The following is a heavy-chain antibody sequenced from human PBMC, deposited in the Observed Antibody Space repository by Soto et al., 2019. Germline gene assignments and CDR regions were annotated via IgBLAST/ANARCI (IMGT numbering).Heavy chain of an antibody. CDR1: GGTFSSYA. J-gene: IGHJ6*02. CDR2: IIPIFGTA. V-gene: IGHV1-69*01. Sequence: QVQLVQSGAEVKKPGSSVKVSCKASGGTFSSYAISWVRQAPGQGLEWMGGIIPIFGTANYAQKFQGRVTITADEATSTAYMELSSLRYEDTAVYYCARVGDSSSSSYYYYGMDVWGQGTTVTVSS. D-gene: IGHD6-6*01. CDR3: ARVGDSSSSSYYYYGMDV.